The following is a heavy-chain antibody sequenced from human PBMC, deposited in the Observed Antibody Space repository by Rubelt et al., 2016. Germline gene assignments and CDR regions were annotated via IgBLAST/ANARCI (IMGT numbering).Heavy chain of an antibody. D-gene: IGHD5-12*01. Sequence: QVQLQESGPGLVKPSETLSLTCTVSGGSISSYYWSWIRQPPGKGLEWIGYIYYSGSTYYNPSLKSRVTISVDTSKNQFSLKLSSVTAADTAVYYCAREKSGGVFDYWGQGTLVTVSS. J-gene: IGHJ4*02. CDR1: GGSISSYY. CDR3: AREKSGGVFDY. V-gene: IGHV4-59*12. CDR2: IYYSGST.